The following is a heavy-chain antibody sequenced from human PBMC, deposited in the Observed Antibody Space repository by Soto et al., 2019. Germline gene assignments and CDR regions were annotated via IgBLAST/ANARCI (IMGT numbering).Heavy chain of an antibody. CDR2: IYYSGST. V-gene: IGHV4-59*01. CDR1: GGSISSYY. Sequence: SETLSLTCTVSGGSISSYYWSWIRQPPGKGLEWIGYIYYSGSTNYNPSLKSRVTISVDTSKNQFSLKLSSVTAADTAVYYCARSEGPHFDYWGQGTLVTVSS. CDR3: ARSEGPHFDY. J-gene: IGHJ4*02.